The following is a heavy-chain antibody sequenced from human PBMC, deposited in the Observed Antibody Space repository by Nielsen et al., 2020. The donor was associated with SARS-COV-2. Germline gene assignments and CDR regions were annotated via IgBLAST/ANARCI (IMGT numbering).Heavy chain of an antibody. CDR2: IRSKAYGGTT. D-gene: IGHD3-22*01. V-gene: IGHV3-49*03. CDR3: TRDPHYYDSSGYYGAFDI. J-gene: IGHJ3*02. CDR1: GFTFGDYA. Sequence: GGSLRLSCTASGFTFGDYAMSWFRQAPGKRLEWVGFIRSKAYGGTTEYAASVKGRFTISRDDSKSIAYLQMNSLKTEDTAVYYCTRDPHYYDSSGYYGAFDIWGQGTMVTVSS.